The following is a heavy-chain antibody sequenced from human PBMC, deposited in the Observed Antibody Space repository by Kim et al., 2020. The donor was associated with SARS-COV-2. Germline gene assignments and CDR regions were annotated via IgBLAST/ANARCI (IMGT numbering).Heavy chain of an antibody. D-gene: IGHD6-13*01. J-gene: IGHJ6*03. V-gene: IGHV1-3*01. Sequence: NCSQSSQGRVTITRDTSARTAYMELSSLRSEDTAVYYCARDPLAAAAFMDVWGKGTTVTVSS. CDR3: ARDPLAAAAFMDV.